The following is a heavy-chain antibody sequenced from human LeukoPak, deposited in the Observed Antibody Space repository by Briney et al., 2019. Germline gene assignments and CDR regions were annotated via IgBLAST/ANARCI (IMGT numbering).Heavy chain of an antibody. CDR2: IYSDGTT. CDR3: ARDPGYNYGFDY. Sequence: GGSLRLSCAASGFPVSDNYMSWVRQAPGKGLEWVSIIYSDGTTYYADSVKGRFTISRDNSKNSLYHQMNCLRAEDTAVYYCARDPGYNYGFDYWGQGTLVTVSS. D-gene: IGHD5-18*01. CDR1: GFPVSDNY. V-gene: IGHV3-66*01. J-gene: IGHJ4*02.